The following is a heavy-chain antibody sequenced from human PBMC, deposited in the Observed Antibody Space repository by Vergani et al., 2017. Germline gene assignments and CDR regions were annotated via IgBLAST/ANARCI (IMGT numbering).Heavy chain of an antibody. J-gene: IGHJ1*01. V-gene: IGHV1-2*02. Sequence: QVQLVQSGAEVKKPGASVKVSCKASGYTFTGYYMHWVRQAPGQGLEWMGWINPNSGGTNYAQKFQGRVTMTRDTSISTAYMALSRLRSDDTAVYYCARDRGVVTAIRQYFQHWGQGTLVTVSS. CDR1: GYTFTGYY. D-gene: IGHD2-21*02. CDR2: INPNSGGT. CDR3: ARDRGVVTAIRQYFQH.